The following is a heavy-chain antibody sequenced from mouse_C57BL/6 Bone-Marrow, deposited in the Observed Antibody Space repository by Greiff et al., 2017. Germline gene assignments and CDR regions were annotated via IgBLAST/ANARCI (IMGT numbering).Heavy chain of an antibody. CDR2: IDPSDSYT. V-gene: IGHV1-59*01. Sequence: QVQLQQSGAELVRPGTSVKLSCKASGYTFTSYWMHWVKQRPGQGLEWIGVIDPSDSYTNYNQKFKGKATLTVDTSSSTAYMQLSSLTSEDSAVYYCARAYYSNFFAYWGQGTLVTVSA. CDR1: GYTFTSYW. CDR3: ARAYYSNFFAY. D-gene: IGHD2-5*01. J-gene: IGHJ3*01.